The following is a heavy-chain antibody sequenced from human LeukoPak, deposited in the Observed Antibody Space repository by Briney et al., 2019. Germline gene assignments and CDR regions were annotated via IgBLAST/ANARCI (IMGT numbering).Heavy chain of an antibody. CDR3: ARATVVTYYYYYGMDV. CDR2: MNPNSGNT. CDR1: GYTFTSYD. D-gene: IGHD4-23*01. Sequence: ASVKVSCKASGYTFTSYDINWVRQATGQGLEWMGWMNPNSGNTGYAQKFQGRVTMTRNTSISTAYVELSSLRSEDTAVYYCARATVVTYYYYYGMDVWGQGTTVTVSS. J-gene: IGHJ6*02. V-gene: IGHV1-8*01.